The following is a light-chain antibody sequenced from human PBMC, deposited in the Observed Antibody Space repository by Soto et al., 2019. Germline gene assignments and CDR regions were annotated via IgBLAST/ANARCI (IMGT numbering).Light chain of an antibody. CDR1: QSVRSN. Sequence: TLSPATLSVSHGERVTLSCRASQSVRSNLAWYQQKPGQSPRLLIYDASNRATGIPARFSGSGSGTDFTLTISRLEPEDFAVYYCQQRSNWPTKITFGQGTRLDIK. CDR2: DAS. V-gene: IGKV3-11*01. CDR3: QQRSNWPTKIT. J-gene: IGKJ5*01.